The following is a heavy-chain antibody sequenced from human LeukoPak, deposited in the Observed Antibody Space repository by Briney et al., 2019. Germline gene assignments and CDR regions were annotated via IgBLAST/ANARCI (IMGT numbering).Heavy chain of an antibody. D-gene: IGHD3-10*01. Sequence: PGGSLRLSCAASGFTFSSYEMNWVRQAPGKGLEWVSYISSSGSTIYYADSVKGRFTISRDNAKNSLYLQMNSLRAEDTAVYYCARDHLGSYYNSDWFDPWGQGTLVTVSS. CDR2: ISSSGSTI. CDR3: ARDHLGSYYNSDWFDP. V-gene: IGHV3-48*03. CDR1: GFTFSSYE. J-gene: IGHJ5*02.